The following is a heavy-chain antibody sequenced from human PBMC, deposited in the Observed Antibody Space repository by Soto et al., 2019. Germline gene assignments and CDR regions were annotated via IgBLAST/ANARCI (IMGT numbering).Heavy chain of an antibody. V-gene: IGHV4-59*01. CDR3: ARGEGYYGSGSYYTCFIP. J-gene: IGHJ5*02. CDR1: GGSISSYY. D-gene: IGHD3-10*01. Sequence: SETLSLTCTVSGGSISSYYWSWIRQPPGKGLEWIGYIYYSGSTNYNPSLKSRVTISVDTSKNQFSLKLSSVTSADTAVYYCARGEGYYGSGSYYTCFIPWGQGTMVTVS. CDR2: IYYSGST.